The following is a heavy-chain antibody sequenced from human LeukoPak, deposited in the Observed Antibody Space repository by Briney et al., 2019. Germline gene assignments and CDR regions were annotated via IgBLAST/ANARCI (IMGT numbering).Heavy chain of an antibody. V-gene: IGHV3-74*01. D-gene: IGHD5-18*01. Sequence: PGGSLRLSCAASGFTFNSYWMDWVRQAPGKGLVWVSRINKDGSSTTYADSVKGRFTISRDNAKNTLYLQMNSLRAEDTAVYYCARDRGYSQDYWGQGTLVTVSS. J-gene: IGHJ4*02. CDR3: ARDRGYSQDY. CDR1: GFTFNSYW. CDR2: INKDGSST.